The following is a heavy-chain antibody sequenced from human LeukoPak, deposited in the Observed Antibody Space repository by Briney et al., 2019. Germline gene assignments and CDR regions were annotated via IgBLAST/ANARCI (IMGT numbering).Heavy chain of an antibody. CDR2: INPSGGSA. J-gene: IGHJ4*02. CDR1: GYTFTSYY. V-gene: IGHV1-46*01. CDR3: ARGGRPEYFDY. Sequence: ASVTVSCTASGYTFTSYYMHWVRQAPGQGLEWMGIINPSGGSASYAQKFQGRVTMTRDTSTSTVYMELSSLRSEDTAVYYCARGGRPEYFDYWGQGTLVTVSS.